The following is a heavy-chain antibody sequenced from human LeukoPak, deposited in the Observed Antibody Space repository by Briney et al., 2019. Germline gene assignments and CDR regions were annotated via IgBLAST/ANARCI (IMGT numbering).Heavy chain of an antibody. Sequence: SETLSLTCTVSGGSISSYYWSWIRQPAGKGLEWIGRIYTSGSTNYNPSLKSRVTISVDTSKNQFSLKLSSVTAADTAVYYCARHLYYYGSGSYYMWSWFDPWGQGTLVTVSS. D-gene: IGHD3-10*01. CDR1: GGSISSYY. CDR3: ARHLYYYGSGSYYMWSWFDP. V-gene: IGHV4-4*07. J-gene: IGHJ5*02. CDR2: IYTSGST.